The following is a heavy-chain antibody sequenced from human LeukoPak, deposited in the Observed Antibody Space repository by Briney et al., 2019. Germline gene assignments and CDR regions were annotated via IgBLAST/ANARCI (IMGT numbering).Heavy chain of an antibody. V-gene: IGHV3-23*01. CDR1: GFTFSSYA. J-gene: IGHJ4*02. D-gene: IGHD2-21*02. CDR3: SKAMTASTYYFDS. CDR2: VRGSGGST. Sequence: GGSLRLSCAASGFTFSSYAMNWVRQAPGKGLEWVSVVRGSGGSTYYADSVKGRFTISRDNSKNTLYLQMNGLRAEDTAIYYCSKAMTASTYYFDSWGQGTLVTVSS.